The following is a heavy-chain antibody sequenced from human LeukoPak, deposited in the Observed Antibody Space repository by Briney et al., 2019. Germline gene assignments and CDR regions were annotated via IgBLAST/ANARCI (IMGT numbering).Heavy chain of an antibody. V-gene: IGHV3-11*01. J-gene: IGHJ4*02. Sequence: GGSLRLSCAASGFTVSSNYMSWIRQAPGKGLEWVSYISSSGSTIYYADSVKGRFTISRDNAKNSLYLQMNSLRAEDTAVYYCARGGGPTVTTQSSIDYWGQGTLVTVSS. CDR2: ISSSGSTI. CDR1: GFTVSSNY. D-gene: IGHD4-17*01. CDR3: ARGGGPTVTTQSSIDY.